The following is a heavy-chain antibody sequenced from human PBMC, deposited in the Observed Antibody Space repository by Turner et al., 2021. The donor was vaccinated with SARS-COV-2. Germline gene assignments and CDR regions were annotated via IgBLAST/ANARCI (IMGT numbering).Heavy chain of an antibody. CDR3: ARSGWSLWYFDY. CDR1: GGSFSGYY. Sequence: QVQLQKWGAGLLRPSELLSPTSAVSGGSFSGYYWSWSRQPPGKGLEWIGEINHGESTNYTPSLKSRVIIAVETTKNQFSQKLSAVTAANAALYYCARSGWSLWYFDYWGQGTLVTVSS. D-gene: IGHD6-19*01. CDR2: INHGEST. V-gene: IGHV4-34*01. J-gene: IGHJ4*02.